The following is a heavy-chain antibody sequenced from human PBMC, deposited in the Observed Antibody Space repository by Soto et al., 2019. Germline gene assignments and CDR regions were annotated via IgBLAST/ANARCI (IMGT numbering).Heavy chain of an antibody. J-gene: IGHJ4*02. V-gene: IGHV1-18*04. CDR2: ISAYNGNT. CDR3: ATRYDSSGYSEMYFDY. Sequence: AALKVSCKASGYTFTSYGLSRVRQAPGQWLEWMGWISAYNGNTNYAQKLQGRVTMTTDTSTSTAYMELRSLRSDDTAVYYCATRYDSSGYSEMYFDYWGQGTLVTVSS. D-gene: IGHD3-22*01. CDR1: GYTFTSYG.